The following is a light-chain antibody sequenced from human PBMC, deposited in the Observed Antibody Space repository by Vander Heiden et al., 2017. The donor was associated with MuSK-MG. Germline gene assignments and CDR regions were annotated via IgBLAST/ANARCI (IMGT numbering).Light chain of an antibody. CDR2: DVH. CDR3: SSYTTSGTVV. V-gene: IGLV2-14*03. CDR1: SSDVGTYEF. Sequence: QSALTQPASVSGSPGQSITIPCTGTSSDVGTYEFVSCYQPPPDKAPQLIVFDVHDRPSGVSDRFSGSKSGYTASLTISGLQAEDEAHYFCSSYTTSGTVVFGGGTKLTVL. J-gene: IGLJ2*01.